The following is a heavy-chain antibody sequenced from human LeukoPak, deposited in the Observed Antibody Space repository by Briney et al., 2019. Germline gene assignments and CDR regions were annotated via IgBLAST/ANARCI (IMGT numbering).Heavy chain of an antibody. V-gene: IGHV3-23*01. J-gene: IGHJ4*02. Sequence: GGSLRLSCAASGFTFSSYAMSWVRQAPGKGLEWVSAISGSGGSTYYADSVKGRFTISRDNSKNTLYLQMNSLRAEDTAVYYCAKDQGGQYYDTLTGYYTPPAFDYWGQGTLVAVSS. D-gene: IGHD3-9*01. CDR3: AKDQGGQYYDTLTGYYTPPAFDY. CDR1: GFTFSSYA. CDR2: ISGSGGST.